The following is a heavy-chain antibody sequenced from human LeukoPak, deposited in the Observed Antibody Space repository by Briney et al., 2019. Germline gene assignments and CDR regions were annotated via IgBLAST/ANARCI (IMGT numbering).Heavy chain of an antibody. Sequence: GESLRLSCATSGFTFRHYGMHWVRQAPGKGLEWVAVIWNDGSDQRYADFVRGRFTVSRDNSKNTLYLQMNSLRAEDTAVYYCAKILHQLLPLDYWGRGTLVTVSS. V-gene: IGHV3-33*06. J-gene: IGHJ4*02. CDR1: GFTFRHYG. CDR2: IWNDGSDQ. D-gene: IGHD2-2*01. CDR3: AKILHQLLPLDY.